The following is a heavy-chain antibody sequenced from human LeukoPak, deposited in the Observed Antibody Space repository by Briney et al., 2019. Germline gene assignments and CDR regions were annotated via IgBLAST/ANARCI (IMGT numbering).Heavy chain of an antibody. D-gene: IGHD2-21*02. Sequence: GGSLRLSCSASGFTFSSYAMHWVRQAPGKGLEYVSAISSNGGSTYYADSVKGRFTISRDNSKNTLYLQMNSLRAEDTAIYYCAKDLVVVTATPLDYWGQGTLVAVSS. CDR1: GFTFSSYA. CDR2: ISSNGGST. J-gene: IGHJ4*02. CDR3: AKDLVVVTATPLDY. V-gene: IGHV3-64*04.